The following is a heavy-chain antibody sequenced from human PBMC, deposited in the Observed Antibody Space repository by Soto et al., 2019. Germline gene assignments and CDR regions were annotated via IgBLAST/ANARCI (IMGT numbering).Heavy chain of an antibody. Sequence: EVQLVESGGGLVQPGGSLRLSCVGSGFTFSTYWMHWVRQAPGKGLVWVSRINSDGSTTNYADSVKGRFTISRDNAMNTLSLQMTSLGAEDTAVYYCARDAYYDMGVWGRGTTVTVSS. V-gene: IGHV3-74*01. CDR2: INSDGSTT. CDR3: ARDAYYDMGV. J-gene: IGHJ6*02. CDR1: GFTFSTYW.